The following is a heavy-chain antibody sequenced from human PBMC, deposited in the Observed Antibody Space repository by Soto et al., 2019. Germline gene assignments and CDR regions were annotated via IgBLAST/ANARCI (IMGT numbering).Heavy chain of an antibody. CDR2: IVVGSGNT. J-gene: IGHJ5*02. D-gene: IGHD5-12*01. CDR1: GFTFTSSA. V-gene: IGHV1-58*01. CDR3: AALYSGYDQAP. Sequence: QMQLVQSGPEVKKPGTSVKVSCKASGFTFTSSAVQWVRQARGQRLEWIGWIVVGSGNTNYAQKFQERVTITRDMSTSTADMELSSLRSEYTAVYYCAALYSGYDQAPWGQGTLVTVSS.